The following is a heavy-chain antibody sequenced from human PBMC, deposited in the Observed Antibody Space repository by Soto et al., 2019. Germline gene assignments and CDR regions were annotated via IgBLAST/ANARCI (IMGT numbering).Heavy chain of an antibody. D-gene: IGHD6-19*01. CDR3: AKSPPAVAGYFDY. CDR1: GYTFSRSG. Sequence: QVQLVESGGGVVQPGRSLRLSCAASGYTFSRSGMHWVRQAPGKGLEWVAVTSFDGSSGYYADSVRGRFTISRDNSNNTLYLQMNSLSAEDTAVYYCAKSPPAVAGYFDYWGQGTLVTVSS. CDR2: TSFDGSSG. V-gene: IGHV3-30*18. J-gene: IGHJ4*02.